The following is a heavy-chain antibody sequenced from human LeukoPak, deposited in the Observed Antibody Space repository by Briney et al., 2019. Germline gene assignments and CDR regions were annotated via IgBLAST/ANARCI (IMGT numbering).Heavy chain of an antibody. CDR3: ARYRTTVTTHDAFDI. J-gene: IGHJ3*02. V-gene: IGHV3-30*04. Sequence: GGSLRLSCAASGFTFSSHVMCWVRQAPVKWLEWVALISFDGINKYNADSVKGRFTISRDNSKNTLYLQMNSLRAEDTAVYYCARYRTTVTTHDAFDIWGQGTMVTVSS. D-gene: IGHD4-17*01. CDR1: GFTFSSHV. CDR2: ISFDGINK.